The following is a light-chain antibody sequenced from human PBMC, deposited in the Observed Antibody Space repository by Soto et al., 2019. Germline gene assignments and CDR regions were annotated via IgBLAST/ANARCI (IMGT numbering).Light chain of an antibody. CDR2: SSN. J-gene: IGLJ2*01. CDR1: SSNIGSNT. CDR3: AAWDDSLNGV. V-gene: IGLV1-44*01. Sequence: QSVLTQPPSASGTPGQRVTISCSGSSSNIGSNTVNWYQQLPGTAPKLLIYSSNQRPSGVPDRFSGSKSGTSASLAISGLQSEDEADYYCAAWDDSLNGVFGGGTQLTVL.